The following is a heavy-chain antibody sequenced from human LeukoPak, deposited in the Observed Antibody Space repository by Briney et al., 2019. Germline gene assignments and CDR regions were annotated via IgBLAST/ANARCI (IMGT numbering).Heavy chain of an antibody. CDR1: GGSFSGYY. CDR2: IYYSGST. V-gene: IGHV4-59*12. Sequence: SETLSLTCAVYGGSFSGYYWSWIRQPPGKGLEWIGYIYYSGSTNYNPSLKSRVTISVDKSKNQLSLKLSSVTAADTAMYYCARGAYHYGSGSYYFDYWGQGTLVTVSS. D-gene: IGHD3-10*01. CDR3: ARGAYHYGSGSYYFDY. J-gene: IGHJ4*02.